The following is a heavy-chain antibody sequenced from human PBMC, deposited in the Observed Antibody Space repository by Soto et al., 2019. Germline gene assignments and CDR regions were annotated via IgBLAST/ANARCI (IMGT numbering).Heavy chain of an antibody. Sequence: EIQLVESGGGLIQPGESLRLSCTASEFTFSLYWMTWIRQAPGKGLEWVANIKGDSSEKHYVDSVRGRFTISRDNAKNSLYLEMDSLRAEDTAIYYCVRDLIAGVPSLHYWGQGTQVTVSS. CDR3: VRDLIAGVPSLHY. J-gene: IGHJ4*02. V-gene: IGHV3-7*03. CDR2: IKGDSSEK. CDR1: EFTFSLYW. D-gene: IGHD1-26*01.